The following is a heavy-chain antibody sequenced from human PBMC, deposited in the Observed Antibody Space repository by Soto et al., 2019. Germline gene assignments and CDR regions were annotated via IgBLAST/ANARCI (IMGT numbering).Heavy chain of an antibody. D-gene: IGHD3-22*01. CDR1: GGSVSSGSYY. CDR2: IYYSGST. Sequence: QVQLQESGPGLVKPSETLSLTCTVSGGSVSSGSYYWSWIRQPPGKGLEWIGYIYYSGSTNYNPSLKSRVTISVDTSKNQFSLKLGSVTAADTAVYYCAGVVSGYLPIDYWGQGTLVTVSS. CDR3: AGVVSGYLPIDY. J-gene: IGHJ4*02. V-gene: IGHV4-61*01.